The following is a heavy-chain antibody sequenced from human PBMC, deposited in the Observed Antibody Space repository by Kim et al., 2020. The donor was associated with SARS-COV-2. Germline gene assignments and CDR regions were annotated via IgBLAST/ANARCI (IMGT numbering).Heavy chain of an antibody. Sequence: DSVKGRFTISRDKSKTTLYLQMNSLRAEDTAVYYCAKSPQFASYFWFDYWGQGTLVTVSS. J-gene: IGHJ4*02. CDR3: AKSPQFASYFWFDY. V-gene: IGHV3-23*01. D-gene: IGHD1-26*01.